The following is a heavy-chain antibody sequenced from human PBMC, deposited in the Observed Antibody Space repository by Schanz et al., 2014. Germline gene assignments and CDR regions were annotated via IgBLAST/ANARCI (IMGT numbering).Heavy chain of an antibody. CDR2: TSHDGSFT. Sequence: GSLRXSCAASGXXFSSSWMHWVRQAPGKGLVWVSRTSHDGSFTTFADSVKGRFTISRDNARNTLYLQMNXXXAEDTAVYYCTRDTDYHFDYWGQGTLVTVSS. V-gene: IGHV3-74*01. CDR1: GXXFSSSW. CDR3: TRDTDYHFDY. J-gene: IGHJ4*02. D-gene: IGHD4-17*01.